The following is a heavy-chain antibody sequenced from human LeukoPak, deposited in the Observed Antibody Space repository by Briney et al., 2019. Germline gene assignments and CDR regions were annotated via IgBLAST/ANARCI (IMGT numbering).Heavy chain of an antibody. V-gene: IGHV4-59*08. CDR1: GGSISSYY. D-gene: IGHD6-6*01. CDR3: ARQWTPSSPSYNYYYLDV. Sequence: SETLSLTCTVSGGSISSYYWSWIRQPPGKGLEWIGYIPYSGSTTYNPSLKSRVTILVDTSKNQFSLKLSSVTAADTAVYFCARQWTPSSPSYNYYYLDVWGKGTTVTVSS. J-gene: IGHJ6*03. CDR2: IPYSGST.